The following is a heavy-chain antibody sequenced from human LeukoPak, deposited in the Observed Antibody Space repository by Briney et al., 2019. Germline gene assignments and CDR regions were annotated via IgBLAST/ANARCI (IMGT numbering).Heavy chain of an antibody. D-gene: IGHD1-26*01. Sequence: GRSLRLSCAASGFTFSSYAMHWVRQAPGKGLEWVAVISYDGSNKYYADSVKGRFTISRDNSKNTLYLQMNSLRAEDTAVYYCARASLRGVGATTSHFDYWGQGTLVTVSS. J-gene: IGHJ4*02. CDR2: ISYDGSNK. CDR1: GFTFSSYA. CDR3: ARASLRGVGATTSHFDY. V-gene: IGHV3-30-3*01.